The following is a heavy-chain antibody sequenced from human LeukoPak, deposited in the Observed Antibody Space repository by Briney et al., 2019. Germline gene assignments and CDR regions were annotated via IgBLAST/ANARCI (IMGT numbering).Heavy chain of an antibody. D-gene: IGHD1-26*01. Sequence: GRSLRLSCAASGFTFSSYAMHWVRQAPGKGLEWVAVISYDGSNKYYADSVKGRFTISRDNSKNTLYLQMNSLRAEDTAVYYCAAHSGSFLDYYFDYWGQGTLVTVSS. CDR3: AAHSGSFLDYYFDY. CDR2: ISYDGSNK. V-gene: IGHV3-30*04. CDR1: GFTFSSYA. J-gene: IGHJ4*02.